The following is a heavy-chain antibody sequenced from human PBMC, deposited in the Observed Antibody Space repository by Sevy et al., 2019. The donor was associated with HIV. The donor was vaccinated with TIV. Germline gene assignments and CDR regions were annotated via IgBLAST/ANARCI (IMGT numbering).Heavy chain of an antibody. CDR3: ARERGSGSSSDAFDI. J-gene: IGHJ3*02. V-gene: IGHV3-11*01. Sequence: GGSLRLSCAASGFTFSDYYMSWIRQAPGKGLEWVSYISSSGSTIYYADSVKGRFTISRDNAKNSLYLQMNSLRAEDTAMYYCARERGSGSSSDAFDIWGQGTMVTVSS. D-gene: IGHD3-10*01. CDR1: GFTFSDYY. CDR2: ISSSGSTI.